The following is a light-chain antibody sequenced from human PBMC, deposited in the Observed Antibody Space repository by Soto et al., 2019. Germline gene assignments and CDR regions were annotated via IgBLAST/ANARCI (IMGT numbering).Light chain of an antibody. CDR1: SSDVGGYNY. Sequence: QSALTQPASVSGSPGQSITISCTGTSSDVGGYNYVSWYQQHPSKAPKLMIYDVSNRPSGVSNRFSGSKSGNTASLTISGLQAEDEADYYCSSYTSSSKDVFGTGTKLTVL. J-gene: IGLJ1*01. V-gene: IGLV2-14*01. CDR2: DVS. CDR3: SSYTSSSKDV.